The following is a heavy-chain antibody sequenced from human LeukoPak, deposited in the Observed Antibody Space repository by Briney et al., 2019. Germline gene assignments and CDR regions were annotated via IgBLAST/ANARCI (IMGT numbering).Heavy chain of an antibody. D-gene: IGHD2-2*01. V-gene: IGHV4-39*07. CDR3: ARDGGDYCSSTSCYRPGTYDY. J-gene: IGHJ4*02. Sequence: PSETLSLTCTVSGGSISSSSYYWGWIRQPPGKGLEWIGRIYTSGSTNYNPSLKSRVTMSVDTSKNQFSLKLSSVTAADTAVYYCARDGGDYCSSTSCYRPGTYDYWGQGTLVTVSS. CDR2: IYTSGST. CDR1: GGSISSSSYY.